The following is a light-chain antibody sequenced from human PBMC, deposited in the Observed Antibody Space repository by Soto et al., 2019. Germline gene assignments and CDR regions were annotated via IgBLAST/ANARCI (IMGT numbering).Light chain of an antibody. CDR1: SSNIGAHY. J-gene: IGLJ1*01. Sequence: QSVLTQPPSVSAAPGQMVTMSCSGGSSNIGAHYVSWHQQVPGTAPKLLIYENDKRPSGIPDRFSGSKSGTSATLGITGLQTGDEADYYCVTWDRSLSIFVFGTGTKLTVL. CDR2: END. V-gene: IGLV1-51*02. CDR3: VTWDRSLSIFV.